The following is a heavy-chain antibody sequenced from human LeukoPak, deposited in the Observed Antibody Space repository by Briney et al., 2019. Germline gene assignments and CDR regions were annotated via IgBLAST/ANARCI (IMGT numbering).Heavy chain of an antibody. CDR2: IYHSGST. D-gene: IGHD3-22*01. Sequence: PSETLSLTCAVSGGSISSSNWWSWVRQPPGKGLEWIGEIYHSGSTNYNPSLKSRVTISVDKSKNQFSLKLSSVTAADTAVYYCAGLSGYYLFDYYYYYMDVWGKGTTVTVSS. V-gene: IGHV4-4*02. CDR3: AGLSGYYLFDYYYYYMDV. CDR1: GGSISSSNW. J-gene: IGHJ6*03.